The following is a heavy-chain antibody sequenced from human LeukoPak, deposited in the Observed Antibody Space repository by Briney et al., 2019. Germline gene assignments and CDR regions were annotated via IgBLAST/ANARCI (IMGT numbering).Heavy chain of an antibody. CDR2: IIPIFGTA. V-gene: IGHV1-69*06. Sequence: SVKLSCNASGGTFSSYAISWVRQAPGQGLEWMGGIIPIFGTANYAQKFQGRVTITADKSTSTAYMELRSLRSDDTAVYYCARVGVRGVISWFDPWGQGNLVTVSS. CDR1: GGTFSSYA. J-gene: IGHJ5*02. CDR3: ARVGVRGVISWFDP. D-gene: IGHD3-10*01.